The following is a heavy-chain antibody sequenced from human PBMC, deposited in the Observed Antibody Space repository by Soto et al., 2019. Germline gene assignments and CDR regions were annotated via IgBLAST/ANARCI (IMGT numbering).Heavy chain of an antibody. CDR2: ISWNSGTI. Sequence: GGSLRLSCAASGFTFDDHAMHWARQGPGKGLEWVSGISWNSGTIVYADSVKGRFTISRDNTKNSLYLQMDSLRREDTALYYFCPGICSTRWYFGLEMWGPGALVTVSS. CDR3: CPGICSTRWYFGLEM. J-gene: IGHJ4*01. CDR1: GFTFDDHA. V-gene: IGHV3-9*01. D-gene: IGHD6-13*01.